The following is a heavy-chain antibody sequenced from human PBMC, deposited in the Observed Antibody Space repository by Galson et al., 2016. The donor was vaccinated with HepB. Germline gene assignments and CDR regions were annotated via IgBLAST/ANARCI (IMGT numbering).Heavy chain of an antibody. CDR2: ISWNSGTI. J-gene: IGHJ6*02. D-gene: IGHD2-15*01. V-gene: IGHV3-9*01. Sequence: SLRLSCAASGFTFDDFAMHWVRQAPGKGLEWVSGISWNSGTIVYADSVKGRFIISRDNAKNSLYLQMNSLRAEDTAVYYCARDCSGGSCYGYYYFVMDVWGQGTTVTVSS. CDR1: GFTFDDFA. CDR3: ARDCSGGSCYGYYYFVMDV.